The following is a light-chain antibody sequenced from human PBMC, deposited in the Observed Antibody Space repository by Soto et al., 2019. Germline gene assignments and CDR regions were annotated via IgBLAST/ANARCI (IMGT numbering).Light chain of an antibody. J-gene: IGLJ2*01. Sequence: QSALTQPASVSGSPGQSNTISCTGTSSDVESYDLVSWYQRHLGKAPKLIIYEGGKRPSEVSARFSGSRSGNTASLTISRLQAEDEADYYCCSYVGSDTFHVVFGGGTKLTVL. CDR2: EGG. CDR3: CSYVGSDTFHVV. V-gene: IGLV2-23*01. CDR1: SSDVESYDL.